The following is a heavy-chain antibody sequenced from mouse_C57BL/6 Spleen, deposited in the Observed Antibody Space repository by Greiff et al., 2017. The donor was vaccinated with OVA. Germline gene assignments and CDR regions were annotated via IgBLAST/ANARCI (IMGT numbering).Heavy chain of an antibody. CDR1: GYAFSSYW. V-gene: IGHV1-80*01. Sequence: QVQLKESGAELVKPGASVKISCKASGYAFSSYWMNWVKQRPGRGLEWIGRIYPGDGDTNYNGKFKGKATLTADKSSSTAYMQLSSLTSEDSAVYFCARWDDYDWYFDVWGTGTTVTVSS. D-gene: IGHD2-4*01. J-gene: IGHJ1*03. CDR3: ARWDDYDWYFDV. CDR2: IYPGDGDT.